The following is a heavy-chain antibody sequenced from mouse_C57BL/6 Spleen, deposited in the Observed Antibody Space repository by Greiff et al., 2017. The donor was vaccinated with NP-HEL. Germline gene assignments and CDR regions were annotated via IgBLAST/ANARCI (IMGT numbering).Heavy chain of an antibody. V-gene: IGHV14-1*01. D-gene: IGHD1-1*01. CDR1: GFNIKDYY. CDR3: TTGYYGSSKGYFDV. J-gene: IGHJ1*03. CDR2: IDPEDGDT. Sequence: VQLQQSGAELVKPGASVKLSCTASGFNIKDYYMHWVKQRPEQGLEWIGRIDPEDGDTEYAPKFQGKATMTADTSSNTAYLQLSSLTSEDTAVYYCTTGYYGSSKGYFDVWGTGTTVTVSS.